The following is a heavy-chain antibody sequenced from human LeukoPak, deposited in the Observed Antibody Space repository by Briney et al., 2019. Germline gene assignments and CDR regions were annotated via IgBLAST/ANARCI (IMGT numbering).Heavy chain of an antibody. CDR3: AREDHSNYNY. CDR1: GLTFSNYW. D-gene: IGHD4-11*01. CDR2: IKTDGSEK. V-gene: IGHV3-7*01. Sequence: PGGSLRLSCEGSGLTFSNYWMGWVRQAPGKGLQWVANIKTDGSEKFYMDSVKGRFTISRDNAKNSLYLQMNSLRAEDTAVYYCAREDHSNYNYWGQGTLVAVSS. J-gene: IGHJ4*02.